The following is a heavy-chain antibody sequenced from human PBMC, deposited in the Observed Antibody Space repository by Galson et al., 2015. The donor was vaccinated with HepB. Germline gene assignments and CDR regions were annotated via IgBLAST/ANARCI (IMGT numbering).Heavy chain of an antibody. CDR1: GYTFTSYY. Sequence: SVKVSCRASGYTFTSYYMHWVRQAPGQGLEWMGIINPSGGSTSYAQKLQGRVTMTRNTSTSTVHMELSSLRSEDTAVYCCASGPYGDPNGFDIWGQGTMVTVSS. CDR3: ASGPYGDPNGFDI. CDR2: INPSGGST. J-gene: IGHJ3*02. D-gene: IGHD4-17*01. V-gene: IGHV1-46*04.